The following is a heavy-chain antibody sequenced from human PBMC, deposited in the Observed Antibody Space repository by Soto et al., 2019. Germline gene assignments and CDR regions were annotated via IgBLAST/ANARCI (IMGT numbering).Heavy chain of an antibody. CDR2: VDPRDSYV. CDR1: GYTFTTFW. D-gene: IGHD6-6*01. J-gene: IGHJ5*02. V-gene: IGHV5-10-1*04. Sequence: GESLKISCTGFGYTFTTFWISWVRQMPGKGLEWLGRVDPRDSYVTYNPSFQGQVTISADKSISTAYLQWSSLKASDTAMYYCARQGSSSLKHNWFDPWGQGTVVTVYS. CDR3: ARQGSSSLKHNWFDP.